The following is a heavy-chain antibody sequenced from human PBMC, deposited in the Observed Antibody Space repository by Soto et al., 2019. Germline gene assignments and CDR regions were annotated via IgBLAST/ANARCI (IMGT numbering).Heavy chain of an antibody. CDR3: AAVQGVDPLRYFDWLLVEDY. CDR2: IVVGSGNT. D-gene: IGHD3-9*01. V-gene: IGHV1-58*01. Sequence: SVKVSCKASGFTFTSSAVQWVRQARGQRLEWVGWIVVGSGNTNYAQKFQERVTITRDMSTSTAYMELSSLRSEDTAVYYCAAVQGVDPLRYFDWLLVEDYWGQGTLVTVSS. J-gene: IGHJ4*02. CDR1: GFTFTSSA.